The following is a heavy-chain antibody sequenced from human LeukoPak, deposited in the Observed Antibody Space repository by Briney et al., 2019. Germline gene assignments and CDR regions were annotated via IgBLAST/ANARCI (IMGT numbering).Heavy chain of an antibody. J-gene: IGHJ4*02. D-gene: IGHD6-19*01. CDR3: ATTVAGRYDDFDY. V-gene: IGHV3-21*01. CDR2: ISSSSSYI. CDR1: GFTFSSYS. Sequence: GGSLRLSCAASGFTFSSYSMNWVRQAPGKGLEWASSISSSSSYIYYADSVKGRFTISRDNAKNSLYLQMNSLRAEDTAVYYCATTVAGRYDDFDYWGQGTLVTVSS.